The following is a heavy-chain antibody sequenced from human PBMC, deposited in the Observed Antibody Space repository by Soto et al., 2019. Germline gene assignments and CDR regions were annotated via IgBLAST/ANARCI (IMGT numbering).Heavy chain of an antibody. D-gene: IGHD3-22*01. V-gene: IGHV1-18*01. CDR1: GYTFTSYG. J-gene: IGHJ5*02. CDR3: ARDRAHYYDSSGPLFDP. CDR2: ISAYNGNT. Sequence: ASVKVSCKASGYTFTSYGISWVRQAPGQGLEWMGWISAYNGNTNYAQKFQGRVTITRDTSASTAYMELSSLRSEDTAVYYCARDRAHYYDSSGPLFDPWGQGTLVTVSS.